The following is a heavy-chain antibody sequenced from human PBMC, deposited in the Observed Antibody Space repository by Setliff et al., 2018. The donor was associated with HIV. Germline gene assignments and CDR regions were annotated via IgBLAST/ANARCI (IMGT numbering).Heavy chain of an antibody. CDR2: ITYSGSA. V-gene: IGHV4-30-4*08. CDR1: GDSITSRNYH. CDR3: VRDDYGYNGKGFDY. D-gene: IGHD4-17*01. Sequence: SETLFLTCAVSGDSITSRNYHWDWVRQPPGKGLEWIGYITYSGSAYYNPSLKSRVTISIDTSNNQISLRLSSVTAADTAMYYCVRDDYGYNGKGFDYWGPGTLVTVSS. J-gene: IGHJ4*02.